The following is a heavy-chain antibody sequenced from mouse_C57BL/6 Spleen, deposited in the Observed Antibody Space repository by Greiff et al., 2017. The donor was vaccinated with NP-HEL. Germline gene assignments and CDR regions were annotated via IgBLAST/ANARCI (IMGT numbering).Heavy chain of an antibody. CDR2: INPSNGGT. Sequence: VQLQQPGTELVKPGASVKLSCKASGYTFTSYWMHWVKQRPGQGLEWIGNINPSNGGTNYNEMFKSKATLTVDKSSSTAYMQLSSLTSEDSAVYYCARGGKFWDAMDYWGQGTSVTVSS. V-gene: IGHV1-53*01. CDR1: GYTFTSYW. CDR3: ARGGKFWDAMDY. J-gene: IGHJ4*01.